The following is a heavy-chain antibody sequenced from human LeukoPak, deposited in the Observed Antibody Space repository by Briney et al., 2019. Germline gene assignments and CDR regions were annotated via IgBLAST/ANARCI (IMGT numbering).Heavy chain of an antibody. CDR1: GDSVSSNSAA. J-gene: IGHJ2*01. CDR2: TFYRSKWYF. CDR3: ARAVAGGRYFDL. Sequence: SQTPSLTCAISGDSVSSNSAAWNWIRQSPSRGLEWLGRTFYRSKWYFDYAASVKGRITINPDTSKNQFSLQLNSVTPEDTAVYFCARAVAGGRYFDLWGRGTLVTVSS. D-gene: IGHD4-23*01. V-gene: IGHV6-1*01.